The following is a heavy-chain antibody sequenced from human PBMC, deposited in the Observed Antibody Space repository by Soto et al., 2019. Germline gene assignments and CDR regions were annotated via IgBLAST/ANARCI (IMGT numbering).Heavy chain of an antibody. D-gene: IGHD1-26*01. V-gene: IGHV3-53*01. J-gene: IGHJ4*02. CDR2: IYSGGNT. Sequence: GGSLRLSCAASGFTVSTNYVSWVRQAPGKGLEWVSVIYSGGNTYYADSVKGRFTISRDSSKNTVNLQMNSLRAEDTAVYFCARASGSRAFDNWGQGTLVTVSS. CDR1: GFTVSTNY. CDR3: ARASGSRAFDN.